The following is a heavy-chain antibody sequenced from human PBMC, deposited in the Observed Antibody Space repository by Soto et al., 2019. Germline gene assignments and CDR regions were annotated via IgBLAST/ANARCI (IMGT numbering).Heavy chain of an antibody. CDR3: ARIMVRGVITSYYYGMDV. Sequence: SETLSLTCTVSGSSISSSSYYWGWIRQPPGKGLEWIGSIYYSGSTYYNPSLKSRVTISVDTSKNQFSLKLSSVTAADTAVYYCARIMVRGVITSYYYGMDVWGQGTTVTVSS. J-gene: IGHJ6*02. V-gene: IGHV4-39*01. CDR1: GSSISSSSYY. D-gene: IGHD3-10*01. CDR2: IYYSGST.